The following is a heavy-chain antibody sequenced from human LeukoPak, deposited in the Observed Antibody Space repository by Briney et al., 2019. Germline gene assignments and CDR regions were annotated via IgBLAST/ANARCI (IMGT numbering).Heavy chain of an antibody. CDR1: GYTFTGYY. CDR3: ARGDVPGYYDFWSGYYPYYYYYYMDV. J-gene: IGHJ6*03. CDR2: INPNSGGT. Sequence: ASVKVSCKASGYTFTGYYMHWVRQAPGQGLEWMGWINPNSGGTNYAQKFQGRVTMTRDTSISTAYMELSRLRSDDTAVYYCARGDVPGYYDFWSGYYPYYYYYYMDVWGKGTTVTVSS. V-gene: IGHV1-2*02. D-gene: IGHD3-3*01.